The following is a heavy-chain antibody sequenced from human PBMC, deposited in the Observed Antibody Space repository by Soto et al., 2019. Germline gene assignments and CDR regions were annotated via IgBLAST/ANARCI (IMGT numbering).Heavy chain of an antibody. CDR1: GFTFSSYS. D-gene: IGHD3-10*01. J-gene: IGHJ4*02. V-gene: IGHV3-48*02. CDR2: ISSSSSTI. Sequence: EVQLVESGGGLVQPGGSLRLFCAASGFTFSSYSMNWVRQAPGKGLEWVSYISSSSSTIYYADSVKGRFTISRDNAKNSLYLQMNSLRDEDTAVYYCARGRLLWFGELSDYWGQGTLVTVSS. CDR3: ARGRLLWFGELSDY.